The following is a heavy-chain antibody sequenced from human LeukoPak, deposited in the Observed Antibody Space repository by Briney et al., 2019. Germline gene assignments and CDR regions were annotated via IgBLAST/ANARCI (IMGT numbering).Heavy chain of an antibody. V-gene: IGHV4-34*01. CDR1: GGSFSGYY. Sequence: SETLSLTCAVYGGSFSGYYWSWIRQPPGKGLEWIGKVHHSGSTDYNPSLKSRVTMSVDTSKNQFSLKLSSVTAADTAVYYCARHVGDYYDSSGYYYFDYWGQGTLVTVSS. D-gene: IGHD3-22*01. CDR2: VHHSGST. J-gene: IGHJ4*02. CDR3: ARHVGDYYDSSGYYYFDY.